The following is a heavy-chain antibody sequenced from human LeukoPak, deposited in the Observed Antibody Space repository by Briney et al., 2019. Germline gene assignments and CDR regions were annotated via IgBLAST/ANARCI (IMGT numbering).Heavy chain of an antibody. V-gene: IGHV4-38-2*01. CDR1: GYSINSGYF. Sequence: PSGTLSLTCAVSGYSINSGYFWGWIRQPPGKGLEYIGSMYHSGSTYHNPSLKSRVTISVDTSKNQFSLKLTSVTAADTAVYYCARHRLFDSSGYYYDFDYRGQGTLVTVSS. D-gene: IGHD3-22*01. CDR3: ARHRLFDSSGYYYDFDY. CDR2: MYHSGST. J-gene: IGHJ4*02.